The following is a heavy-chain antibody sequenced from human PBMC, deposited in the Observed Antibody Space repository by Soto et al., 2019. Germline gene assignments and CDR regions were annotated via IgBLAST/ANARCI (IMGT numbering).Heavy chain of an antibody. CDR1: GGSISSSNW. CDR2: IYHSGST. CDR3: ARITSYYYSYTAAFDI. V-gene: IGHV4-4*02. J-gene: IGHJ3*02. D-gene: IGHD3-10*01. Sequence: SETLYLTCAVSGGSISSSNWWSWVRQPPGKGLEWIGEIYHSGSTNYNPSLKSRVTISVDKSKNQFSLKLSSETAADTAVYYCARITSYYYSYTAAFDIWGQGTMVT.